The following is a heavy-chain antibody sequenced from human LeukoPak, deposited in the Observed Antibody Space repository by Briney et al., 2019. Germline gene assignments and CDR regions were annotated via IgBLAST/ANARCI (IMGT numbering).Heavy chain of an antibody. CDR1: GYSFTSYW. CDR2: FYPGDSDT. V-gene: IGHV5-51*01. D-gene: IGHD6-13*01. Sequence: GESLKISCKGSGYSFTSYWIGWVRQMPGKGLEWMGIFYPGDSDTRYSPSFQGQVTISADKSISTAYLQWSSLKASDTAMYYCARGGGAYSSSWYFGNYFDYWGQGTLVTVSS. J-gene: IGHJ4*02. CDR3: ARGGGAYSSSWYFGNYFDY.